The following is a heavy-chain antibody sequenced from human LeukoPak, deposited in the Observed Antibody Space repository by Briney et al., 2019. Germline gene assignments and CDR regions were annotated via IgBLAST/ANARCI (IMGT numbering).Heavy chain of an antibody. CDR1: GFTVSSNS. CDR2: IYSGGNT. CDR3: AKVPALWFGEDAYYFDN. D-gene: IGHD3-10*01. J-gene: IGHJ4*02. V-gene: IGHV3-53*01. Sequence: GGSLRLSCTVSGFTVSSNSMSWVRQAPGKGLEWVSFIYSGGNTHYSDSVKGRFTISRDNSKNTLYLQMNSLRAEDTAVYYCAKVPALWFGEDAYYFDNWGQGTLVTVSS.